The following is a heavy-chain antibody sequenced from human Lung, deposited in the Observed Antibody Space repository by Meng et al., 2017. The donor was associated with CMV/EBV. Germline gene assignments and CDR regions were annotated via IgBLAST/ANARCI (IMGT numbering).Heavy chain of an antibody. CDR1: GFTFSNNA. J-gene: IGHJ4*02. V-gene: IGHV3-30-3*01. D-gene: IGHD3-3*01. Sequence: GGSXKIXCGASGFTFSNNAMQWVRQAPGKGLEWLAVISFDGINKYYAESVKGRFTISRDNSKQTLYLQMNSLRGEDTAVYYCASSVTIFGVDYWGPGKLV. CDR3: ASSVTIFGVDY. CDR2: ISFDGINK.